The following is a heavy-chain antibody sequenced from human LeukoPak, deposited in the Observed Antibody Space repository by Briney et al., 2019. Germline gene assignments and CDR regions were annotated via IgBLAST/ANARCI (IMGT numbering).Heavy chain of an antibody. Sequence: SGGSLRLSCSASGFTFSSYAMHWVRQAPGKGLEYVSAISSNRGSTYYADSVKGRFTISRDNSKNTLYLQMSSLRAEDTAVYYCVSGYSGYDFDALDYWGQGTLVTVSS. CDR2: ISSNRGST. CDR3: VSGYSGYDFDALDY. CDR1: GFTFSSYA. J-gene: IGHJ4*02. V-gene: IGHV3-64D*06. D-gene: IGHD5-12*01.